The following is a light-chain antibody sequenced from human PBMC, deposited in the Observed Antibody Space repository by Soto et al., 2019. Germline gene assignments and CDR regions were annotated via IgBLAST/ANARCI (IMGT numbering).Light chain of an antibody. Sequence: DLQMTQCPSNLPASVEYRSASTCRASKRISNWWPWYQQKLGTGPKLXVXQASILESGVPSRFSGSGSGTEFTLTIRSLQPDDFETYYCQQYMSYSFGQGTKVDIK. V-gene: IGKV1-5*01. J-gene: IGKJ1*01. CDR1: KRISNW. CDR3: QQYMSYS. CDR2: QAS.